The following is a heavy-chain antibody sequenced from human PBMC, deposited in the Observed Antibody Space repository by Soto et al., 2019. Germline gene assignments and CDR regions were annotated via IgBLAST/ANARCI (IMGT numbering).Heavy chain of an antibody. CDR1: GFNVNSDY. V-gene: IGHV3-53*01. J-gene: IGHJ4*02. CDR2: IYSGERT. Sequence: GGSLRLSCAASGFNVNSDYMNWVRQTTGKGLEWVASIYSGERTYYADSVRGRFTISSDKSKNTLYFQLSSLRIEDTDVYYCTRGGRGLGRLSLFEYWGQGGLVTVSS. D-gene: IGHD1-26*01. CDR3: TRGGRGLGRLSLFEY.